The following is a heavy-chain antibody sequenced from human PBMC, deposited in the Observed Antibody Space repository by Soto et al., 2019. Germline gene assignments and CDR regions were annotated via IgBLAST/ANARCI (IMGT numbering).Heavy chain of an antibody. CDR3: AKALGWDLLPVPACFDY. CDR1: GFTFSSYA. D-gene: IGHD3-9*01. Sequence: EVQLLESGGGLVQPGGSLRLSCAASGFTFSSYAMSWVRQAPGKGLEWVSAISGSGGSTYYADSVKGRFTIARDNSKNTLYLQMNSLRAEDTAVYYCAKALGWDLLPVPACFDYWGQGTLVTVSS. V-gene: IGHV3-23*01. J-gene: IGHJ4*02. CDR2: ISGSGGST.